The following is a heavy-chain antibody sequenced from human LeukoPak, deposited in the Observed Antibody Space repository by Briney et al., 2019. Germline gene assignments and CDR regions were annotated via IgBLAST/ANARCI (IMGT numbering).Heavy chain of an antibody. D-gene: IGHD2-2*01. Sequence: SVKVSCKASGGTFSSYAISWVRQDPGQGLEWMGGIIPIFGTANYAQKFQGRVTITADESTSTAYMELSSLRSEDTAVYYCARGRAGGVVVPAAMPYDIWGQGTMVTVSS. CDR2: IIPIFGTA. CDR3: ARGRAGGVVVPAAMPYDI. CDR1: GGTFSSYA. J-gene: IGHJ3*02. V-gene: IGHV1-69*01.